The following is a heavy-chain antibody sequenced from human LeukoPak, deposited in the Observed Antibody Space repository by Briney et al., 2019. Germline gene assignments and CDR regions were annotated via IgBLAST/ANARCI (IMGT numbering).Heavy chain of an antibody. Sequence: ASVKVSCKASGYTFTGYYMHWVRQAPGQGLEWMGWINPNSGGTNYAQKFQGRVTMTRDTSISTAYMELSRLRSDDTAVYYCARLGYSYGATFDYWGQGTLVTVSS. D-gene: IGHD5-18*01. CDR2: INPNSGGT. J-gene: IGHJ4*02. CDR3: ARLGYSYGATFDY. CDR1: GYTFTGYY. V-gene: IGHV1-2*02.